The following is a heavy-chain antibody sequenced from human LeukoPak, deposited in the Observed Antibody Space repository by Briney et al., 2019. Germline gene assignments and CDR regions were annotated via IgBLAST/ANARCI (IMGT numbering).Heavy chain of an antibody. Sequence: SETLSLTCTVSIGSISSYYWTWIRQPAGKGLEWIGRIHTSGNTNYNPSLKSRVTMSVDTSKNQLSLKLSSVTAADTAMYYCAREGTTVVTRALDYWGQGTLVTVSS. D-gene: IGHD2-21*02. CDR1: IGSISSYY. CDR3: AREGTTVVTRALDY. J-gene: IGHJ4*02. CDR2: IHTSGNT. V-gene: IGHV4-4*07.